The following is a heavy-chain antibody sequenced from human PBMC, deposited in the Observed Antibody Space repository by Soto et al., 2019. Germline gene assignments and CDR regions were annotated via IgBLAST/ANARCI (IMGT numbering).Heavy chain of an antibody. Sequence: QVQLVQSGAEVKKPGASVKVSCKASGYTFTSYYMHWVRQAPGQGLEWMGIINPSGGSTSYAQKFQGRVTMTRDTSTSTVYMELSSLRSEDTAVYYCARDVVAAAGEMSNRFDPWGQGTLVTVSS. CDR1: GYTFTSYY. V-gene: IGHV1-46*01. D-gene: IGHD6-13*01. CDR2: INPSGGST. CDR3: ARDVVAAAGEMSNRFDP. J-gene: IGHJ5*02.